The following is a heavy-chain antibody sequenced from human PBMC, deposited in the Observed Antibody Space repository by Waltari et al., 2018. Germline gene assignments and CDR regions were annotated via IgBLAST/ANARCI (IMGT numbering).Heavy chain of an antibody. D-gene: IGHD2-2*01. J-gene: IGHJ6*03. CDR3: ARGGSWYCSSTSCYYYYYMDV. Sequence: QVQLVQSGSELKKPGASVKVSCKASGYTFTSYAMNWVRQAPGQGLEWMGWINTNTGNPTYAQGLTGRFVVSLDTSVSTAYLQISSLKAEDTAVYYCARGGSWYCSSTSCYYYYYMDVWGKGTTVTVSS. CDR2: INTNTGNP. V-gene: IGHV7-4-1*02. CDR1: GYTFTSYA.